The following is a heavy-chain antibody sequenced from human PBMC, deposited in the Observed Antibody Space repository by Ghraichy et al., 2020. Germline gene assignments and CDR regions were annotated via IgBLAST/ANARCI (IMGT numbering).Heavy chain of an antibody. CDR3: ARTPNSCIGGSCANFYYSSGFDV. CDR1: GGTFKNYA. V-gene: IGHV1-69*13. J-gene: IGHJ6*02. Sequence: SVKVSCKASGGTFKNYAFSWVRRAPGQGLEWMGVITPLFGTSQYTQKFQGRVTITADESTRTTYMELSSLRSEDTAVYYCARTPNSCIGGSCANFYYSSGFDVWGQGTTVTVPS. CDR2: ITPLFGTS. D-gene: IGHD2-15*01.